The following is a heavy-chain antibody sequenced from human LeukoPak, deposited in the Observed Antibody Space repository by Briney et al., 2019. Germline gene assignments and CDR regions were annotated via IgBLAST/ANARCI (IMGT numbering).Heavy chain of an antibody. CDR3: ARMGDRGPGDFDY. V-gene: IGHV3-20*04. J-gene: IGHJ4*02. Sequence: PGGSLRLSCAASGFTFDDYAMHWVRQAPGKGLEWVSAISGSGGSTYYADSVKGRFTISRDNAKNSLYLQMNSLRAEDTAVYYCARMGDRGPGDFDYWGQGTLVTVSS. CDR2: ISGSGGST. CDR1: GFTFDDYA. D-gene: IGHD3-16*01.